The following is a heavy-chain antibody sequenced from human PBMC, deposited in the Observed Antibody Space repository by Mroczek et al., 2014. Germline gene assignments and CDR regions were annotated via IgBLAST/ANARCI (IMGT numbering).Heavy chain of an antibody. CDR1: GGSISSYY. Sequence: QVQLQESGPGLVKPSETLSLTCTVSGGSISSYYWSWIRQPAGKGLEWIGRIYTSGSTYYNPSLKSRVTISVDTSKNQFSLKLSSVTAADTAVYYCARSGGGYDHEDLYYYYGMDVWGQGTTVTVSS. D-gene: IGHD5-12*01. V-gene: IGHV4-4*07. CDR2: IYTSGST. J-gene: IGHJ6*02. CDR3: ARSGGGYDHEDLYYYYGMDV.